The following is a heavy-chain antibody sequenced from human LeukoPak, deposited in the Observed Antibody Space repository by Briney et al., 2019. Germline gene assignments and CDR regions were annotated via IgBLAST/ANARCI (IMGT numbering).Heavy chain of an antibody. D-gene: IGHD3-10*01. J-gene: IGHJ4*02. Sequence: SETLSLTCTVSGGSISSYYWSWIRQPPGKGLEWIGYIYYSGSTNYNPSLKSRVTISVDTSKNQFSLKLSSVTAADTAVYCCARSDYYGSGSYSHFDCWGQGTLVTVSS. CDR3: ARSDYYGSGSYSHFDC. CDR1: GGSISSYY. V-gene: IGHV4-59*01. CDR2: IYYSGST.